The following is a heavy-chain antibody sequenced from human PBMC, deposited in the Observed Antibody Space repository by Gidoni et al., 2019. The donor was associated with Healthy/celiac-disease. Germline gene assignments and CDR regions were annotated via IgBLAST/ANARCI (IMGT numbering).Heavy chain of an antibody. CDR1: GYSFTSYW. J-gene: IGHJ3*02. Sequence: EVQLVQSGAEVKKPGESLKISCKGSGYSFTSYWLGWVRQMPGKGLEWMGIIYPGDSDTRYSPSFQGQVTISADKSISTPYLQWSSLKASDTAMYYCARQGKLWFGELPFDAFDIWGQGTMVTVSS. V-gene: IGHV5-51*01. CDR3: ARQGKLWFGELPFDAFDI. CDR2: IYPGDSDT. D-gene: IGHD3-10*01.